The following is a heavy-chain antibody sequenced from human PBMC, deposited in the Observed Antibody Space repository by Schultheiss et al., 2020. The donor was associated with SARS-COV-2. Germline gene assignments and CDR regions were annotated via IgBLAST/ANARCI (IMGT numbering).Heavy chain of an antibody. Sequence: SETLSLTCTVSGVSISNYYWSWIRQPPGKGLEWIGSIYIFTGGTNYNPSLKSRVTISADTSKNQFSLKLTSVTAADTAVYYCARDPNTNWFDSWGQGTLVTVSS. CDR3: ARDPNTNWFDS. V-gene: IGHV4-59*01. CDR2: IYIFTGGT. J-gene: IGHJ5*01. CDR1: GVSISNYY.